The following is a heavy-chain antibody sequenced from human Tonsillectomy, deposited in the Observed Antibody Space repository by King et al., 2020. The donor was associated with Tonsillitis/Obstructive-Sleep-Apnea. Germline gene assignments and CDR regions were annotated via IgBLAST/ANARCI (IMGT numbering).Heavy chain of an antibody. V-gene: IGHV3-7*04. CDR3: ARVNTVGTRDAFDI. CDR2: IKEEGSEK. J-gene: IGHJ3*02. CDR1: GFNLRSFW. D-gene: IGHD5-12*01. Sequence: VQLVESGGGLVQPGGSLRLSCAASGFNLRSFWMTWVRQAPGKGLEGMTSIKEEGSEKYYVDSVRGRFTISRDNAKNSLHLQMNFLRAEDTAVYFCARVNTVGTRDAFDIWGQGTMVTVSS.